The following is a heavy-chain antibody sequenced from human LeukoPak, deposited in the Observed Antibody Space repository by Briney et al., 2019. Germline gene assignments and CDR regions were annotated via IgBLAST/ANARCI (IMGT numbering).Heavy chain of an antibody. CDR2: IYYSGST. D-gene: IGHD3-10*01. CDR1: GGSISSYY. V-gene: IGHV4-59*01. CDR3: ARVRKELLPSLEMKYQSVYIFDP. Sequence: SETLSLTCTVSGGSISSYYWSWIRQPPGKGLEWIGYIYYSGSTNYNPSLKSRVTMSVDTSKNQFSLKLSSVTAADTAVYYCARVRKELLPSLEMKYQSVYIFDPWGQGTLVTVSS. J-gene: IGHJ5*02.